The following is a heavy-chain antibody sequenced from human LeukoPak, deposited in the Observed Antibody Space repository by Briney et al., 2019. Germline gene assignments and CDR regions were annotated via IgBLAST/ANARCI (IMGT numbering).Heavy chain of an antibody. CDR2: MNPNSGNT. J-gene: IGHJ3*02. D-gene: IGHD3-16*01. CDR1: GGTFSSYA. CDR3: ARDRDYAFDI. Sequence: ASVKVSCKASGGTFSSYAISWVRQAPGQGLEWMGWMNPNSGNTGYAQKFQGWVTMTRDTSISTAYMELSRLRSDDTAVYYCARDRDYAFDIWGQGTMVTVSS. V-gene: IGHV1-8*02.